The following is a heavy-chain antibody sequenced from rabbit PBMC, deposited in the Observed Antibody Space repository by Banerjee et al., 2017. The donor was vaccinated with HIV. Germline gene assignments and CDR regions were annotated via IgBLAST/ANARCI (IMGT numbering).Heavy chain of an antibody. D-gene: IGHD6-1*01. Sequence: QEQLEESGGDLVKPGASLTLTCKASGFSFSSNTWICWVRQAPGKGLEWIACIWNGDGSTYYASWVNGRFSISRSTSLSTVTLQMTSLTVADTATYFCARDQGTYGYGGYASPFNLWGPGTLVTVS. CDR1: GFSFSSNT. CDR2: IWNGDGST. J-gene: IGHJ4*01. V-gene: IGHV1S47*01. CDR3: ARDQGTYGYGGYASPFNL.